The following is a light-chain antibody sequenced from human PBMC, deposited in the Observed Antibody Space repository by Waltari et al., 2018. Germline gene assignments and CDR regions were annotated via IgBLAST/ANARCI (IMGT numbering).Light chain of an antibody. CDR2: GAS. CDR1: QSVSGN. V-gene: IGKV3-15*01. CDR3: QQYNDWPQT. J-gene: IGKJ2*01. Sequence: IVMTQSPATLSVSPGERVTLPCRASQSVSGNLAWYQHKPGQAPRLLMYGASTRAAGVPTRFSGSGSGTEFTVTISSLQSEDFAVYYCQQYNDWPQTFGQGTKLETK.